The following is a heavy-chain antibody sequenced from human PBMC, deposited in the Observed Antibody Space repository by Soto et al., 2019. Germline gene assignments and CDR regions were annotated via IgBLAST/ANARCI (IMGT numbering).Heavy chain of an antibody. CDR3: ARAVYSNHVY. Sequence: QVQLQESGPGLVKPSQTLSLTCTVSGPSISSGSYYWSWIRQLPGKGLEWIGYISNSGSTYYNPSLKSRVTISVDTSKNQFSLRVSSVTAADTAVYYCARAVYSNHVYWGQGTLVTVSA. V-gene: IGHV4-31*03. CDR2: ISNSGST. D-gene: IGHD4-4*01. CDR1: GPSISSGSYY. J-gene: IGHJ4*02.